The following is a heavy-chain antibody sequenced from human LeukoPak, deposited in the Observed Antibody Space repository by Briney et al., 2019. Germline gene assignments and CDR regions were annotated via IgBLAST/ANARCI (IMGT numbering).Heavy chain of an antibody. CDR1: GGTFSSYA. V-gene: IGHV1-69*01. J-gene: IGHJ6*03. D-gene: IGHD2-2*01. CDR3: ARGAPEDILVVPAAINFRYYYYYYMDV. CDR2: VIPIFGAA. Sequence: SVKGSCKASGGTFSSYAISWVRHAPGQGLEWMGGVIPIFGAANYAQKCQGRVTITAEESTSTAYMELSSLRTEDKAVYYCARGAPEDILVVPAAINFRYYYYYYMDVWGKGTTVTVSS.